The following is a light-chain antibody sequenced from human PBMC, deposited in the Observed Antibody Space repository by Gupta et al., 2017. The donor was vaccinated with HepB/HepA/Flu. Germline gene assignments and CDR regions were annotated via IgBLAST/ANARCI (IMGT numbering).Light chain of an antibody. CDR2: QDS. V-gene: IGLV3-1*01. J-gene: IGLJ2*01. Sequence: SPELPPPSPVPVPAVQTASTPCPGDKLGDNYACWYQQKPGQSPMLVIYQDSKRPPGIPERFSGSNSGNTATLTISGTQAMDEADYYCQAWDSSTEGVFGGGTKLTVL. CDR1: KLGDNY. CDR3: QAWDSSTEGV.